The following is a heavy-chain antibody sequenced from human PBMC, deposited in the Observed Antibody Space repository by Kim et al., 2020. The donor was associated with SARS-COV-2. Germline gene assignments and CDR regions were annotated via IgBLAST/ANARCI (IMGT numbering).Heavy chain of an antibody. D-gene: IGHD2-2*01. CDR2: INPSGGST. Sequence: ASVKVSCKASGYTFTSYYMHWVRQAPGQGLEWMGIINPSGGSTSYAQKFQGRVTMTRDTSTSTVYMELSSLRSEDTVVYYCARDGVHPRAAIGYYYFYGMDVWGQGTTVTVSS. V-gene: IGHV1-46*01. CDR3: ARDGVHPRAAIGYYYFYGMDV. J-gene: IGHJ6*02. CDR1: GYTFTSYY.